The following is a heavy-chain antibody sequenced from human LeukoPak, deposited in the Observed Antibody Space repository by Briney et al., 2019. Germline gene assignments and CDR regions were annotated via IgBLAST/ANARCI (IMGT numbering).Heavy chain of an antibody. D-gene: IGHD2-2*02. CDR2: IIPIFGTA. J-gene: IGHJ6*03. Sequence: ASVKVSCKASGGTFSSYAISWVRQAPGQGLEWMGGIIPIFGTANYAQKFQGRVTITADESTSSAYMELSSLRSEDTAVYYCARVMVVPAAIAYYYYYMDVWGKGTTVTVSS. CDR1: GGTFSSYA. CDR3: ARVMVVPAAIAYYYYYMDV. V-gene: IGHV1-69*01.